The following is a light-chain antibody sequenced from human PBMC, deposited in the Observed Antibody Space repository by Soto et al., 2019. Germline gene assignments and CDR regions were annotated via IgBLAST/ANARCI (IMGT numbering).Light chain of an antibody. V-gene: IGKV3-15*01. CDR3: HQYNYWPRS. Sequence: IVLTQSQDTLSVSPGGRSTLSCRASQSVGRNLAWYHQKPGQVPRLLIYGVSTRATGVPDRFSGSGSETDFTLTISSLQSEDFALYYCHQYNYWPRSFGQGTKVDIK. J-gene: IGKJ1*01. CDR2: GVS. CDR1: QSVGRN.